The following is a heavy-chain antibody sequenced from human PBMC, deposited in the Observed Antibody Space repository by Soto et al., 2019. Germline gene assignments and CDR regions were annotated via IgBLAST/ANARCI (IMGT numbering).Heavy chain of an antibody. Sequence: GGALRRSCAASVFIFSDYYMSWIRQAPGKGLEWLAYISRDGNAIFYADSVIGRFTVSRDNAKNSLFLQMDDLRAEDTAMFFCARGAEMSSLTKWFDPWGQGTLVTVSS. J-gene: IGHJ5*02. CDR2: ISRDGNAI. CDR3: ARGAEMSSLTKWFDP. D-gene: IGHD1-1*01. V-gene: IGHV3-11*01. CDR1: VFIFSDYY.